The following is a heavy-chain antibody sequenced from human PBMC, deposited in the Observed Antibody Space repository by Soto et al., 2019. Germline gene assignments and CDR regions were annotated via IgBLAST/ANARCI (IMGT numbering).Heavy chain of an antibody. Sequence: GGSLRLSCAASGFTFSSYGMHWVRQAPGKGLEWVAVISYDGSNKYYADSVKGRFTISRENAKNSLYLQMNSLRAGDTAVYYCARGSSWPTPYYFDYWGQGTLVTVSS. D-gene: IGHD6-13*01. CDR3: ARGSSWPTPYYFDY. CDR2: ISYDGSNK. V-gene: IGHV3-30*03. J-gene: IGHJ4*02. CDR1: GFTFSSYG.